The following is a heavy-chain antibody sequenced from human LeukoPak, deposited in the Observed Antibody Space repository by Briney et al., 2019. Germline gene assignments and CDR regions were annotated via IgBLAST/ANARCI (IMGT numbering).Heavy chain of an antibody. V-gene: IGHV3-23*01. Sequence: PGGSLRLSCAASGFTFSSYGMSWVRQAPGKGLEWVSTISGSAYNTYYADSVKGRFTISRYNSASTLYLQMNSLRAEDTALYYCAKHTGSYFIYSVGYWGQGTLVSVSS. CDR3: AKHTGSYFIYSVGY. J-gene: IGHJ4*02. CDR1: GFTFSSYG. D-gene: IGHD1-26*01. CDR2: ISGSAYNT.